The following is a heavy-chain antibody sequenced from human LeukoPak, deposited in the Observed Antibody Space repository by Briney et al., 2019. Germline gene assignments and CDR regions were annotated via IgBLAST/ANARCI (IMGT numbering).Heavy chain of an antibody. D-gene: IGHD6-13*01. CDR1: GYTFTGYY. V-gene: IGHV1-2*02. CDR3: ARVRIGQQLDKYYYYAMDV. CDR2: INPNSGGT. Sequence: ASVKVSCKTSGYTFTGYYMHWVRQDPGQGLEWMGWINPNSGGTNYAQKFQGRVTMTTDTSISTAYMEVSGLRSDDTAVYYCARVRIGQQLDKYYYYAMDVWGQGTTVTVSS. J-gene: IGHJ6*02.